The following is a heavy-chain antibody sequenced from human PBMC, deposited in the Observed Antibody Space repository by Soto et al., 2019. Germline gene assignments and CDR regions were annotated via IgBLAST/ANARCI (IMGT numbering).Heavy chain of an antibody. J-gene: IGHJ6*02. CDR2: IKEDGSEK. V-gene: IGHV3-7*03. CDR3: TRKRFGMDV. CDR1: GFTFSNSW. Sequence: EVQLVESGGGLVQPGESLRLSCAASGFTFSNSWMSWVRQAPGKGLEWVANIKEDGSEKDYVDPVKGRFTITRDNAKNSLYLQMHNLRAEDTAVYFCTRKRFGMDVWGQGTTVTVSS.